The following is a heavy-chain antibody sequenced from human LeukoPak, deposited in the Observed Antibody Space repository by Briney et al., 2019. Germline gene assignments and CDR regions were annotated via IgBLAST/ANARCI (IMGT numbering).Heavy chain of an antibody. D-gene: IGHD3-22*01. CDR3: ASSGKTYYYDSSGLDAFDI. CDR2: IYSGGST. CDR1: GFTVSSNY. Sequence: GGSLRLSCAASGFTVSSNYMSWVRQAPGKGLEWVSVIYSGGSTYYADSVKGRFTISRDNSKNTLYLQMNSLRAEDTAVYYCASSGKTYYYDSSGLDAFDIWGQGTMVTVSS. V-gene: IGHV3-53*01. J-gene: IGHJ3*02.